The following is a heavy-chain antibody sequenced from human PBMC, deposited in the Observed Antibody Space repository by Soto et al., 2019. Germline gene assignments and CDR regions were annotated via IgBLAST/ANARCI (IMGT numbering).Heavy chain of an antibody. CDR3: APARSGSYRLADY. D-gene: IGHD1-26*01. Sequence: GGSLRLSCAASGFTFSSYGMHWVRQAPGKGLEWVAVISYDGSNKYYADSVKGRFTISRDNSKNTLYLQMNSLRAEDTAVYYCAPARSGSYRLADYWGQGXLVTVS. J-gene: IGHJ4*02. CDR1: GFTFSSYG. V-gene: IGHV3-30*03. CDR2: ISYDGSNK.